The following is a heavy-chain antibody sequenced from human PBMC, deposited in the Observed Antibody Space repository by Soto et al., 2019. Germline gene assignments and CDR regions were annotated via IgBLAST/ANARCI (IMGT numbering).Heavy chain of an antibody. CDR2: IIPILGIA. D-gene: IGHD6-19*01. Sequence: QVQLVQSGAEVKKPGSSVKVSCKASGGTFSSYTISWVRQAPGQGLEWMGRIIPILGIANYAQKFQGRVTIPADESTSTAYMELSSLRSEDTAVYYCARAAVAGTAGAYWGQGTLVTVSS. V-gene: IGHV1-69*02. CDR3: ARAAVAGTAGAY. J-gene: IGHJ4*02. CDR1: GGTFSSYT.